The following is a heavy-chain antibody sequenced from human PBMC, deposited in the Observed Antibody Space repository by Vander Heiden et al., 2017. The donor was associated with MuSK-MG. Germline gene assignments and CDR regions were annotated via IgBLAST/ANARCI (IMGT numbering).Heavy chain of an antibody. CDR2: INTYNGET. V-gene: IGHV1-18*01. D-gene: IGHD4-17*01. J-gene: IGHJ4*01. CDR3: ATDRTPTVVTPVY. Sequence: QVQLVQSGAEVKKPGASVKVSCTASGYTFTSYGISRVRQAPGQGLEWMGWINTYNGETNEALKLQGRVTMTTDTSTTTAYMEMRRRRSADTAVYYSATDRTPTVVTPVYWGHGTMVTVSS. CDR1: GYTFTSYG.